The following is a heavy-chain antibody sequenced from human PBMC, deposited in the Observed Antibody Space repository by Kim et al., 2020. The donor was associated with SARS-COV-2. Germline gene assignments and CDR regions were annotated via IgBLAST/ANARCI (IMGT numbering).Heavy chain of an antibody. CDR3: ARELYYYDSSGYSAYFDY. Sequence: GGSLRLSCAASGFTFSSYGMHWVRQAPGKGLEWVAVISYDGSNKYYADSVKGRFTISRDNSKNTLYLQMNSLRAEDTAVYYCARELYYYDSSGYSAYFDYWGQGTLVTVSS. D-gene: IGHD3-22*01. J-gene: IGHJ4*02. CDR2: ISYDGSNK. V-gene: IGHV3-33*05. CDR1: GFTFSSYG.